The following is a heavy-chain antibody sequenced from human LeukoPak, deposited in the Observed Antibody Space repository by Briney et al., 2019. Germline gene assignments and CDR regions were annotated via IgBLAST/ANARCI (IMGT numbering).Heavy chain of an antibody. D-gene: IGHD3-3*01. CDR3: AGADTIFGVVSWFDP. CDR2: ISAYNGNT. CDR1: GYTLTSYG. V-gene: IGHV1-18*01. J-gene: IGHJ5*02. Sequence: ASVKVSCKASGYTLTSYGISWVRQAPGQGLEWMGWISAYNGNTNYAQKLQGRVTMTTDTSTSTAYMELRSLRSDDTAVYYCAGADTIFGVVSWFDPWGQGTLVTVSS.